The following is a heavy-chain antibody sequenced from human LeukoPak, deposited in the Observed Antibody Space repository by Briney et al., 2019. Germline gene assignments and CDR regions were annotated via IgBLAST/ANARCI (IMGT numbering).Heavy chain of an antibody. CDR3: AKDEVYYYDSSGYYSAAEYFQH. D-gene: IGHD3-22*01. J-gene: IGHJ1*01. V-gene: IGHV3-23*01. CDR2: ISGSGGST. CDR1: GFTFSSYA. Sequence: GGSLRLSCAASGFTFSSYAMSWVHQAPGKGLERVSAISGSGGSTYYADSVKGRFTISRDNSKNTLYLQMNSLRAEDTAVYYCAKDEVYYYDSSGYYSAAEYFQHWGQGTLVTVSS.